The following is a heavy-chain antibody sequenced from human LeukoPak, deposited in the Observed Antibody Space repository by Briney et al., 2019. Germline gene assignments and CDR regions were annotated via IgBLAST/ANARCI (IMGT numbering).Heavy chain of an antibody. CDR1: GFTFSSYA. CDR3: AKDPRTAAAYYFDY. Sequence: TGGSLRLSCVASGFTFSSYAMHWIRQAPDKGLEWVAVISRDGRDKHHADSVKGRFTISRDNSKNTLYLQMDSLRAEDTAVYFCAKDPRTAAAYYFDYWGQGILVTVSS. J-gene: IGHJ4*02. CDR2: ISRDGRDK. D-gene: IGHD6-13*01. V-gene: IGHV3-30*18.